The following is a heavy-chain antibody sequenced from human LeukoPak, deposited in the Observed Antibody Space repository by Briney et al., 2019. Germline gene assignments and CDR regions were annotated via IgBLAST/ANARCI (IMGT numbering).Heavy chain of an antibody. J-gene: IGHJ4*02. V-gene: IGHV1-3*01. CDR3: ARGTGGDYGGGFDY. Sequence: ASVKVSCKASGYTFTNYAIHWVRQAPGQRLEWMGWINAGNGNTKCSQKFQGRVTITRDTSASTAYMELSSLRSEDTAVYYCARGTGGDYGGGFDYWGQGTLVTVSS. CDR2: INAGNGNT. CDR1: GYTFTNYA. D-gene: IGHD4-17*01.